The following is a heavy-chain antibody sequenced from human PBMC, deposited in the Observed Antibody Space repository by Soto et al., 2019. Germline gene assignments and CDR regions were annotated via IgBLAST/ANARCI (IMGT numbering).Heavy chain of an antibody. V-gene: IGHV1-69*13. CDR1: GGTFSSYA. J-gene: IGHJ6*02. CDR2: IIPIFGTA. Sequence: SVKVSCKASGGTFSSYAISWVRQAPGQGLEWMGGIIPIFGTANYAQKFQGRVTITADESTSTAYMELSSLRSEDTAVYYCARGPPPSITIFGVVPHYGMDVWGQGTTVTVSS. D-gene: IGHD3-3*01. CDR3: ARGPPPSITIFGVVPHYGMDV.